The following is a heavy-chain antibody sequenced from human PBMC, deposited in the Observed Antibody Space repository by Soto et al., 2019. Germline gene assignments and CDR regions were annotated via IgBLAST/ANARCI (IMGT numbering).Heavy chain of an antibody. Sequence: SETLSLTCTVSGGSISSGGYYWSWIRQHPGKGLEWIGYIYYSGSTYYNPSLKSRVTISVDTSKNQFSLKLSSVTAADTAVYYCARAGMTTVTKFDYWGQGTLVPVSS. CDR1: GGSISSGGYY. CDR2: IYYSGST. V-gene: IGHV4-31*03. CDR3: ARAGMTTVTKFDY. J-gene: IGHJ4*01. D-gene: IGHD4-4*01.